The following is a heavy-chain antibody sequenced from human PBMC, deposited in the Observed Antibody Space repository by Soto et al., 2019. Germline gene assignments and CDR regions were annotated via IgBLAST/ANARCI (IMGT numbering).Heavy chain of an antibody. J-gene: IGHJ4*02. CDR3: VKGWADY. Sequence: EVQLVESGGGLVQPGGSLRRSCVVSEFTFSSSWMHWVRQGTGKGLVWVSRINSDGSSINYADSVQGRFTTSRDNAKNMLYLQMSSLRAEDTAHYYCVKGWADYWGQGTMVTVSS. CDR2: INSDGSSI. D-gene: IGHD1-26*01. CDR1: EFTFSSSW. V-gene: IGHV3-74*01.